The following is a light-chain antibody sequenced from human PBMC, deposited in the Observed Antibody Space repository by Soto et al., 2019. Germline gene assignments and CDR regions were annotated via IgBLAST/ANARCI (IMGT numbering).Light chain of an antibody. CDR1: QSLLHSNGYNY. CDR3: MQALQNPLT. Sequence: DVVMTQSPLSLPVTPGEPASITSRSRQSLLHSNGYNYVDWYLQKPGQSPQLLIYLVSNRASGVPDRFSGSGSGTDCTLKISSVEAEDVALYYCMQALQNPLTFGQGTRLEIK. V-gene: IGKV2-28*01. CDR2: LVS. J-gene: IGKJ5*01.